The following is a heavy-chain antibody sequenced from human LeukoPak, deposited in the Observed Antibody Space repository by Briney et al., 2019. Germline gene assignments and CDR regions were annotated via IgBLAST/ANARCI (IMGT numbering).Heavy chain of an antibody. CDR1: GYTXIAYY. D-gene: IGHD1-26*01. V-gene: IGHV1-2*02. Sequence: GASVKVSCKASGYTXIAYYMQWVRQAPGQGLEWMGWINPNSGGTNYAQKVQGRASMTTDTSTSTAYMELRSLRSDDTAVYYCAREKPTVGAINWGQGTPVTVSS. CDR3: AREKPTVGAIN. J-gene: IGHJ4*02. CDR2: INPNSGGT.